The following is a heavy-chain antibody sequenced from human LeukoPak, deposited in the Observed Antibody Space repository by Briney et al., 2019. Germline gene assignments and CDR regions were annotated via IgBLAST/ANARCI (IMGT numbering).Heavy chain of an antibody. Sequence: GGSLRLSCAVSGITLSNYGMSWVRQAPRKGLEWVSGISDSGGSTNYADSVKGRFTISRDNPRNTLYLQMNSLRADDTAVYFCAKRGVVIRVILVGFHKEAYYFDSWGQGALVTVSS. CDR2: ISDSGGST. CDR3: AKRGVVIRVILVGFHKEAYYFDS. D-gene: IGHD3-22*01. V-gene: IGHV3-23*01. J-gene: IGHJ4*02. CDR1: GITLSNYG.